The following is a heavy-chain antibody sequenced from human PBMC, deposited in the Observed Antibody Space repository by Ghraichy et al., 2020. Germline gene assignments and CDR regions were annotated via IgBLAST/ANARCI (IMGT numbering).Heavy chain of an antibody. CDR3: ASSIAAAGTVWFDP. V-gene: IGHV4-59*01. CDR2: IYYSGST. J-gene: IGHJ5*02. D-gene: IGHD6-13*01. Sequence: SETLSLTCTVSGGSISSYYWSWIRQPPGKGLEWIGYIYYSGSTNYNPSLKSRVTISVDMSKNQFSLKLSSVTAADTAVYYCASSIAAAGTVWFDPWGQGTLVTVSS. CDR1: GGSISSYY.